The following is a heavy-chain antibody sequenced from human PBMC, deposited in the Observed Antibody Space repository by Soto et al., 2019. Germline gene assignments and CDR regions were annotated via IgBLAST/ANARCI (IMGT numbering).Heavy chain of an antibody. J-gene: IGHJ6*02. CDR1: GGSISSYY. CDR3: AREERAAAGTGGMDV. D-gene: IGHD6-13*01. Sequence: SETLSLTCTVSGGSISSYYWSWIRQPPGKGLEWIGYIYYSGSTNYNPSLKSRVTISVDTSKNQFSLKLSSVTAADTAVYYCAREERAAAGTGGMDVWGQGTTVTVSS. CDR2: IYYSGST. V-gene: IGHV4-59*01.